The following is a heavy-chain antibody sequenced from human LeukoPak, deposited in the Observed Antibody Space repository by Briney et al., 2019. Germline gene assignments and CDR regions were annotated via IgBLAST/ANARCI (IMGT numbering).Heavy chain of an antibody. J-gene: IGHJ4*02. CDR2: NSAYNGNT. V-gene: IGHV1-18*01. CDR3: ARDDIVVVVAATYWVY. Sequence: ASVKVSCKASGYTFTSYGISWVRQAPGQGLEWMGWNSAYNGNTNYAQKLQGRVTMTTDTSTSTAYMELRSLRSDDTAVYYCARDDIVVVVAATYWVYWGQGTLITVSS. CDR1: GYTFTSYG. D-gene: IGHD2-15*01.